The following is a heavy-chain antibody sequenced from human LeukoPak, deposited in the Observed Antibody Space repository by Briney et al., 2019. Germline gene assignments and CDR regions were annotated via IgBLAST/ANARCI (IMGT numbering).Heavy chain of an antibody. D-gene: IGHD3-22*01. J-gene: IGHJ4*02. V-gene: IGHV3-48*01. CDR1: GFTFSSYS. CDR3: ARDPPDSSGSY. CDR2: ISSSSSTI. Sequence: GGSLRLSCAASGFTFSSYSMNWVRQAPGKGLEWVSSISSSSSTIYYADSVKGRFTISRDNAKNSLYLQMNSLRAEDTAVYYCARDPPDSSGSYWGQGTLVTVSS.